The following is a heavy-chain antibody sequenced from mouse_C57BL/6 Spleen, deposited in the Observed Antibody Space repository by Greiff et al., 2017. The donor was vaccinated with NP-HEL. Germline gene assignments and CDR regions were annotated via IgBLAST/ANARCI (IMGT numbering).Heavy chain of an antibody. V-gene: IGHV5-17*01. D-gene: IGHD4-1*01. J-gene: IGHJ1*03. CDR2: ISSGSSTI. CDR1: GFTFSDYG. CDR3: ARRELGSAYFDV. Sequence: VQLKESGGGLVKPGGSLKLSCAASGFTFSDYGMHWVRQAPEKGLEWVAYISSGSSTIYYADTVKGRFTISRDNAKNTPFLQMTSLRSEDTAMYYGARRELGSAYFDVWGTGTTVTVSS.